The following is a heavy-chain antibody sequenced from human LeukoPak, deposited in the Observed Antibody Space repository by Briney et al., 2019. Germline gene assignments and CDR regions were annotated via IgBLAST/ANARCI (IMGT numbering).Heavy chain of an antibody. Sequence: EPGGSLRLSCEASGFTVGSNHMSWVRQAPGKGLEWVSVIYSGGSTSYIDSVKGRFTIARDNSKNTLYLQMNSLRVEDTAVYYCGAFYDGGGYYDYWGQGTLVTVSS. J-gene: IGHJ4*02. V-gene: IGHV3-53*01. D-gene: IGHD3-22*01. CDR3: GAFYDGGGYYDY. CDR1: GFTVGSNH. CDR2: IYSGGST.